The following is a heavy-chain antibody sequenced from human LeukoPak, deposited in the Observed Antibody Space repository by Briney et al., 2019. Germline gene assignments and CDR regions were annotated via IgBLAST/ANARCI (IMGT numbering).Heavy chain of an antibody. CDR3: ARDRHWFDP. CDR1: GGSFSGNY. J-gene: IGHJ5*02. Sequence: SETLSLTCAVYGGSFSGNYWSWIRQPPGKGLEWIGRIYTSGSTNYNPSLKSRVTMSVDTSKNQFSLKLSSVTAADTAVYYCARDRHWFDPWGQGTLVTVSS. CDR2: IYTSGST. V-gene: IGHV4-59*10.